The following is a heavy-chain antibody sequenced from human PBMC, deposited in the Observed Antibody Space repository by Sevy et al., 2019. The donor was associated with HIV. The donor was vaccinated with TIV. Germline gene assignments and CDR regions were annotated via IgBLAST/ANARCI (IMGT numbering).Heavy chain of an antibody. Sequence: ASVKVSCKASGYTFTGYYVHWLRQAPGQGLEWMGWINPKTGGTYFAKKFQARVTMTTGTTITTAYLELSGLRFDDTAVYYCARMGDYFDTSGYYPLKYWGQGTLVTVSS. D-gene: IGHD3-22*01. V-gene: IGHV1-2*02. J-gene: IGHJ4*02. CDR3: ARMGDYFDTSGYYPLKY. CDR1: GYTFTGYY. CDR2: INPKTGGT.